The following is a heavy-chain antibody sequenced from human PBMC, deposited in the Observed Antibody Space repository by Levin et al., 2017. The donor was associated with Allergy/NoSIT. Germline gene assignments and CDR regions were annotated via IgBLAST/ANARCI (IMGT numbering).Heavy chain of an antibody. Sequence: GESLKISCAASGFTFSDYYMSWIRQAPGKGLEWISYISGSGNTIYYADSVKGRFTVSRDNAKNSLYLQLNSPRAEDSALYYCARAGAAARRNYYFDYCGQGTLVTVSS. CDR3: ARAGAAARRNYYFDY. V-gene: IGHV3-11*01. CDR1: GFTFSDYY. D-gene: IGHD6-25*01. CDR2: ISGSGNTI. J-gene: IGHJ4*02.